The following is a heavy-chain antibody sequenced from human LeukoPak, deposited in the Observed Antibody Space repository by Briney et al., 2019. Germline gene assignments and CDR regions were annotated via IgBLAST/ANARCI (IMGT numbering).Heavy chain of an antibody. CDR3: AKSSGNYLNYYYYMDV. V-gene: IGHV3-9*01. Sequence: GRSLRLSCAASGFTFDDYAMHWVRQAPGKGLEWVSGISWNSGSIGYADSVKGRFTISRDNAKNSLYLQMNSLRAEDTALYYCAKSSGNYLNYYYYMDVWGKGTTVTISS. CDR1: GFTFDDYA. J-gene: IGHJ6*03. CDR2: ISWNSGSI. D-gene: IGHD3-10*01.